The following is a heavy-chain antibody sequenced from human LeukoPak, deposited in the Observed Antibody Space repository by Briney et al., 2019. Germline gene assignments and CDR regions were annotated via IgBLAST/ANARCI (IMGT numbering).Heavy chain of an antibody. V-gene: IGHV5-51*01. D-gene: IGHD6-13*01. CDR1: GYSFTNYW. Sequence: GESLKISRRGSGYSFTNYWIGRVRQMPGKGLEWMGIIYPGDSDTRYSPSCQGQVTISADKSIISAYLQWSSLKASDTAMYYCARRAYLAAAGREDYYYMDVWGKGTTVTVSS. J-gene: IGHJ6*03. CDR2: IYPGDSDT. CDR3: ARRAYLAAAGREDYYYMDV.